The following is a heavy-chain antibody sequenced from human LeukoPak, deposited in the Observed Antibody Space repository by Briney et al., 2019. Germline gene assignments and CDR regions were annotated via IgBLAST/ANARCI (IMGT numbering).Heavy chain of an antibody. V-gene: IGHV5-51*01. CDR1: EYSFTSSW. Sequence: GESLKISCKVSEYSFTSSWIGWVRQMPGKGLEFMGIIYPGDSDTKYSPSFQGQVTISADKSISTAYLQWSSLKASDTAMYYCATYFAGAETFDIWGQGTMVTVSS. CDR2: IYPGDSDT. D-gene: IGHD3-16*01. J-gene: IGHJ3*02. CDR3: ATYFAGAETFDI.